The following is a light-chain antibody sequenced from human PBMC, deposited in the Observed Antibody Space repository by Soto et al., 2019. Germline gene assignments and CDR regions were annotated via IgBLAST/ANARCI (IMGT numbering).Light chain of an antibody. CDR1: QNINNY. CDR2: DAS. Sequence: DIQITQSPCSLSASVGDRVTITCQASQNINNYLNWYQQKPGRAPKLLIYDASNLEAGVPSRFGGSGSGTDFTFTISRLQPDDIATYYCQQYENLPTFGQRTRLEI. V-gene: IGKV1-33*01. CDR3: QQYENLPT. J-gene: IGKJ5*01.